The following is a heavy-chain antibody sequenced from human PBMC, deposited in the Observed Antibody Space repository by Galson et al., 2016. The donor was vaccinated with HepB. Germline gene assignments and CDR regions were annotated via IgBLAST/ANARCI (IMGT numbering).Heavy chain of an antibody. Sequence: SLRLSCAASGFTVSTNFMSWVRQAPGTGLEWVSVTYRSGAAYFADSVKGRFTSSRDNSKNTLYLQMNSLRAEDTALYYCARGQLGAFDMWGQGTMVTVSS. CDR2: TYRSGAA. CDR3: ARGQLGAFDM. J-gene: IGHJ3*02. D-gene: IGHD5-24*01. CDR1: GFTVSTNF. V-gene: IGHV3-53*01.